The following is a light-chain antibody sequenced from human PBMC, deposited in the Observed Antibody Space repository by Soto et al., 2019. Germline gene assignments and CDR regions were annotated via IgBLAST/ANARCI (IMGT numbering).Light chain of an antibody. CDR2: WAS. Sequence: DIVMTQSPDSLAVSLGEMATINCTSSLSVLYSSTTKNSFAWSQQKPGQPPKLLSAWASTRASGVHYRFSGSGSGTDFTLALSSLQAEDVAVYYCQQSYSTPPTFGQGTQVAS. CDR3: QQSYSTPPT. V-gene: IGKV4-1*01. CDR1: LSVLYSSTTKNS. J-gene: IGKJ1*01.